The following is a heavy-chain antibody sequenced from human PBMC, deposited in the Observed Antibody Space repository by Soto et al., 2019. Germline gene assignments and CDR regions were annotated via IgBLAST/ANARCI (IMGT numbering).Heavy chain of an antibody. D-gene: IGHD2-2*02. Sequence: SETLSLTCVVSGGSMSSSNWWSWVRQPPGKGLEWFGEIYYSGSTKFNPSLRSRVTVSIDKSKNQFSLKLSSVTAADTAVYYCARGDVIVFHCSSTSCYTYYFDYWGQGTLVTVPQ. CDR1: GGSMSSSNW. V-gene: IGHV4-4*02. CDR2: IYYSGST. J-gene: IGHJ4*02. CDR3: ARGDVIVFHCSSTSCYTYYFDY.